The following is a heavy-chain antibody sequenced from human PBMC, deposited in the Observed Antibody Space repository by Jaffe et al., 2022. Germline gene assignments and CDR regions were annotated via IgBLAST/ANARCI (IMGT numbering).Heavy chain of an antibody. D-gene: IGHD3-10*01. V-gene: IGHV4-59*01. CDR1: GGSISSYY. CDR3: ARGLTMVRGADHYYYMDV. Sequence: QVQLQESGPGLVKPSETLSLTCTVSGGSISSYYWSWIRQPPGKGLEWIGYIYYSGSTNYNPSLKSRVTISVDTSKNQFSLKLSSVTAADTAVYYCARGLTMVRGADHYYYMDVWGKGTTVTVSS. J-gene: IGHJ6*03. CDR2: IYYSGST.